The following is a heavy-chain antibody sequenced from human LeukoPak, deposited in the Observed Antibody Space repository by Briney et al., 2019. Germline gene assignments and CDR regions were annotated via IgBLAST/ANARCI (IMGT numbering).Heavy chain of an antibody. V-gene: IGHV4-59*01. CDR1: GGSISSYY. D-gene: IGHD2-2*01. Sequence: SETLSLTCTVSGGSISSYYWSWIRQPPGKGLEWIGYIYYSGSTNYNPSLKSRVTISVDTSKNQFSLKLSSVTAADTAVYYCARSGGSPAAMAALYFQHWGQGTLVTVSS. CDR2: IYYSGST. J-gene: IGHJ1*01. CDR3: ARSGGSPAAMAALYFQH.